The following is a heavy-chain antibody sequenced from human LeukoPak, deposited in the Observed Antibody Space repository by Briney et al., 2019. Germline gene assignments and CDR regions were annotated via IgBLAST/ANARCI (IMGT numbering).Heavy chain of an antibody. Sequence: SETLSLTCAVYGGSFSGYYWSWIRQPPGKGLEWIGEINHSGSTNYNPSLKSRVTISVDTSKNQFSLKLSSVTAADTAVYYCARGGRARAPRQIAAAAPDWGQGTLVTVSS. CDR3: ARGGRARAPRQIAAAAPD. D-gene: IGHD6-13*01. J-gene: IGHJ4*02. V-gene: IGHV4-34*01. CDR2: INHSGST. CDR1: GGSFSGYY.